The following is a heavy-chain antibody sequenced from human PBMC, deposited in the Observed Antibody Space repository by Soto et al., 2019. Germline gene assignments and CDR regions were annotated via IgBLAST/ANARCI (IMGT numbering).Heavy chain of an antibody. Sequence: GGSLRLSCAASGFTFDDYAMHWVRQAPGKGLEWVSGISWNSGSIGYADSVKGRFPISRDNAKNSLYLQMNSLRAEDTALYYCAKASALVIIGPFGENAFDIWGQGTMVTVSS. D-gene: IGHD3-9*01. CDR3: AKASALVIIGPFGENAFDI. CDR2: ISWNSGSI. V-gene: IGHV3-9*01. CDR1: GFTFDDYA. J-gene: IGHJ3*02.